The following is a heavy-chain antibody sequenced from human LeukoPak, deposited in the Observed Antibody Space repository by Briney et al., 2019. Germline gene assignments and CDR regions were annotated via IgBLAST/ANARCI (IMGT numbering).Heavy chain of an antibody. CDR3: AREEEKFGDAFDI. V-gene: IGHV1-2*02. J-gene: IGHJ3*02. Sequence: GASVKVSCKASGYTFTGYYMHWVRQAPGQGLEWMGWINPNSGGTNYAQKFQGRVTMTRDTSISTAYMELSRLRSDDTAVYYCAREEEKFGDAFDIWGQGTMVTVSS. CDR2: INPNSGGT. D-gene: IGHD3-10*01. CDR1: GYTFTGYY.